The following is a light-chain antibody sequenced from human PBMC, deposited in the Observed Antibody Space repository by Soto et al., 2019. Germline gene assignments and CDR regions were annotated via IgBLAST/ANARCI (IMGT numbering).Light chain of an antibody. CDR2: AAS. J-gene: IGKJ1*01. V-gene: IGKV1-39*01. CDR3: QQRSTAPWT. Sequence: DIQLTQSPSSLSASVGDRVTITCRASLSISTYLNWYQQRPGKGPKLLIYAASNLQSGVPSRFSGSRSGTDFTLSISHLQPEDFETYTCQQRSTAPWTFGQGTKVEIK. CDR1: LSISTY.